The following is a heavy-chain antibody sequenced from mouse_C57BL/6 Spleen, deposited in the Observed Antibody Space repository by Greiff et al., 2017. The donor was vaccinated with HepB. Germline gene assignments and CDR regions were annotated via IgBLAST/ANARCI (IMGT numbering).Heavy chain of an antibody. V-gene: IGHV1-59*01. CDR1: GYTFTSYW. CDR2: IDPSDSYT. CDR3: ARPYDYDGGDY. D-gene: IGHD2-4*01. Sequence: VQLQQSGAELVRPGTSVKLSCKASGYTFTSYWMHWVKQRPGQGLEWIGVIDPSDSYTNYNQKFKGKATLTVDTSSSTAYMQLSSLTSEDSAVYYCARPYDYDGGDYWGQGTSVTVSS. J-gene: IGHJ4*01.